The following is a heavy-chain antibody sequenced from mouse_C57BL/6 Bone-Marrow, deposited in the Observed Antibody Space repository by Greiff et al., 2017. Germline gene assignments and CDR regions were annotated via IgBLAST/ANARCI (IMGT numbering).Heavy chain of an antibody. J-gene: IGHJ4*01. CDR3: AIKDGHYDCVLYDAMDY. CDR1: GYTFTSYW. V-gene: IGHV1-74*01. Sequence: QVQLQQPGAELVKPGASVKVSCKASGYTFTSYWMHWVKQRPGQGLEWIGRIHPSDGDTNYNQKFKGKATLTVDKSSSTAYMQLSSLTSEDSAVYYCAIKDGHYDCVLYDAMDYWGQGTSVTVSS. D-gene: IGHD2-4*01. CDR2: IHPSDGDT.